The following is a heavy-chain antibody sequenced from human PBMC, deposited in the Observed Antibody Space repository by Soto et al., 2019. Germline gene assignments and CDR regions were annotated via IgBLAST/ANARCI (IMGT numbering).Heavy chain of an antibody. CDR1: GGTFSSYA. J-gene: IGHJ3*02. V-gene: IGHV1-69*13. CDR2: IIPIFGTA. Sequence: SVKVSCKASGGTFSSYAISWVRQAPGQGLEWMGGIIPIFGTANYAQKFQGRVTITADESTSTAYMELSSLRSEDTAVYYCANTWPVPFRGRSYLHAFDIWGQGTMGTGSS. D-gene: IGHD1-26*01. CDR3: ANTWPVPFRGRSYLHAFDI.